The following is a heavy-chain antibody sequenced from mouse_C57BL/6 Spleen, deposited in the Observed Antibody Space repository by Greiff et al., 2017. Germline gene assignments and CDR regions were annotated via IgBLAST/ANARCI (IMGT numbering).Heavy chain of an antibody. V-gene: IGHV1-55*01. CDR3: ARPLYYSNYGYFDV. Sequence: VQLQQPGAELVKPGASVKMSCKASGYTFTSYWITWVKPRPGQGLEWIGDIYPGSGSTNYNEKFKSKATLTVDTSSSTAYMPLSSLTSEDSAVYDCARPLYYSNYGYFDVWGTGTTVTVSS. D-gene: IGHD2-5*01. J-gene: IGHJ1*03. CDR1: GYTFTSYW. CDR2: IYPGSGST.